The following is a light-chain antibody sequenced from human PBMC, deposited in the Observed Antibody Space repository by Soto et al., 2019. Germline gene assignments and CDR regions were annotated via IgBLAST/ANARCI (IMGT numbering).Light chain of an antibody. V-gene: IGKV3-20*01. CDR2: GAS. J-gene: IGKJ3*01. Sequence: PGERATLSCRASQTVSSNNLAWYQQKRGQAPRLLIYGASSRAAAIPDRFRGSGSGTDFTLIISSLAPEDFAVYYCQQYGSSPFTFAPGTAVDIK. CDR3: QQYGSSPFT. CDR1: QTVSSNN.